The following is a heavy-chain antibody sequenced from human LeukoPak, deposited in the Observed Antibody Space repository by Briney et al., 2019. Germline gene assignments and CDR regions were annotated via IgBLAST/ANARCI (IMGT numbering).Heavy chain of an antibody. D-gene: IGHD4/OR15-4a*01. CDR2: INPNTGGT. Sequence: GASVKVSCKASGYTFTGYYMHWVRRAPGQGLEWMGWINPNTGGTTYSQKFQGRVTMTRDRSIGTGHMDLAGLRSDDTAVYYCARAAPNAQELDYWGQGSLVTVSS. J-gene: IGHJ4*02. CDR1: GYTFTGYY. CDR3: ARAAPNAQELDY. V-gene: IGHV1-2*02.